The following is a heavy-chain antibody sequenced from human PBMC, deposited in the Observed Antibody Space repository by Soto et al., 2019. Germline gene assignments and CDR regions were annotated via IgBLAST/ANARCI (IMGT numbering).Heavy chain of an antibody. Sequence: SETLSLTCAVSGYPISSGYYWGWSRLPPGKGLEWIGEIYHSGSTNYNPSLKSRVTISVDKSKNQFSLKLSSVTAADTAVYYCARGPGYSSSWTYYYYGMDVWGQGTTVTVSS. CDR1: GYPISSGYY. CDR2: IYHSGST. D-gene: IGHD6-13*01. CDR3: ARGPGYSSSWTYYYYGMDV. V-gene: IGHV4-38-2*01. J-gene: IGHJ6*02.